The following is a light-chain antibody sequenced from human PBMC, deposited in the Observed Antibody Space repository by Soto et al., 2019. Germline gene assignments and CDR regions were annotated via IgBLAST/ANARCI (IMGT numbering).Light chain of an antibody. CDR2: AAS. CDR1: QAIKYW. J-gene: IGKJ1*01. V-gene: IGKV1-12*01. Sequence: DIQMTQSPSSVSASVGDRVTISCRASQAIKYWLAWYQQKPGKAPQLLIYAASNLQSGGPSRFSGSGSGTDFPLTISSLQTEDFATYYCQQANSFPPTFVQGTKVEIK. CDR3: QQANSFPPT.